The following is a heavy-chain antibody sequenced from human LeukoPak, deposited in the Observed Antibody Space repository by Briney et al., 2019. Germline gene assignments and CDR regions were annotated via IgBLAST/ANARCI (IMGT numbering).Heavy chain of an antibody. CDR3: TAAAGTPLDY. D-gene: IGHD6-13*01. V-gene: IGHV1-69*05. CDR2: IIPIFGTA. CDR1: GGTFSSYA. J-gene: IGHJ4*02. Sequence: GASVKVSCXASGGTFSSYAISWVRQARGQGLEWMGGIIPIFGTANYAQKFQGRVTITTDESTSIAYMELSSLRSEDTAVYYCTAAAGTPLDYWGQGTLVTVSS.